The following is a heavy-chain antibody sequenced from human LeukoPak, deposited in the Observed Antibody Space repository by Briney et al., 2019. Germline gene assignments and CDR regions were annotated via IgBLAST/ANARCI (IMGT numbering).Heavy chain of an antibody. CDR2: IYTSGST. V-gene: IGHV4-4*07. CDR1: GGSISSYY. Sequence: KPSETLSLTCTVSGGSISSYYWSWIRQPAGKGLEWIGRIYTSGSTNYNPSLKSRVTMSVDTSKNQFFLKLSSVTAADTAVYYCARDWGCRSGSTSCSLDYWGQRTLVTVSS. J-gene: IGHJ4*02. D-gene: IGHD2-2*01. CDR3: ARDWGCRSGSTSCSLDY.